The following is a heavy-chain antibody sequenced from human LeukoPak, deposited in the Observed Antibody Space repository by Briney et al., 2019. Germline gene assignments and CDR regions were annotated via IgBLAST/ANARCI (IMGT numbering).Heavy chain of an antibody. CDR3: AKSNGYGLIDI. V-gene: IGHV1-46*01. J-gene: IGHJ3*02. D-gene: IGHD3-22*01. Sequence: ASVKVSCKASGYTFTSYYMHWVRQAPGQGLEWMGIINPSGGSTSYAQKFQGRVTMTRDMSTSTVYMELSSLRSEDTAVYYCAKSNGYGLIDIWGQGTMVTVSS. CDR1: GYTFTSYY. CDR2: INPSGGST.